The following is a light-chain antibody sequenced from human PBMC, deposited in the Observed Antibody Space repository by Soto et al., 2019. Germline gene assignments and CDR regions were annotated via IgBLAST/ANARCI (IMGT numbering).Light chain of an antibody. J-gene: IGKJ4*01. V-gene: IGKV3-11*01. CDR3: QQRSNWPLT. Sequence: EIVLTQSPATVSLSPGERATLSCRASQSVSTFLAWYQQNPGQAPRLLIYDASNRATGIPARFSGSGSGTDFILTISSLEPEDFAVYYCQQRSNWPLTFGGGTKVEIK. CDR2: DAS. CDR1: QSVSTF.